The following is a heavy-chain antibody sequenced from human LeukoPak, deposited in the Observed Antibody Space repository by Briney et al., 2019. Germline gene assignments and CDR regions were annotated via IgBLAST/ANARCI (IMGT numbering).Heavy chain of an antibody. CDR1: GYTFTTSD. J-gene: IGHJ5*02. D-gene: IGHD2-15*01. Sequence: ASVKVSCKASGYTFTTSDIHWVRQSPVQGLEWMGSMNPDTGLTGYAQKFQDRVTLTRDTTIATAYLELSSLKAEDTAVYFCAREDADCSGTCFPWFGPWGQGTLVTVSS. CDR2: MNPDTGLT. CDR3: AREDADCSGTCFPWFGP. V-gene: IGHV1-8*01.